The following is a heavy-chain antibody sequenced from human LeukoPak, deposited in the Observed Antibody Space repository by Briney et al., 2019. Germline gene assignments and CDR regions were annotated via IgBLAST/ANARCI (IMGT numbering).Heavy chain of an antibody. Sequence: SETLSLTCTVSGGSISSSSYYWGWIRQPPGKGLEWIGSIYYSGSTYYNPSPKSRVTISVDTSKNQFSLKLSSVTAADTAVYYCARNYGPHYDFWSGTYYYYMDVWGKGTTVTVSS. CDR1: GGSISSSSYY. CDR2: IYYSGST. D-gene: IGHD3-3*01. V-gene: IGHV4-39*01. J-gene: IGHJ6*03. CDR3: ARNYGPHYDFWSGTYYYYMDV.